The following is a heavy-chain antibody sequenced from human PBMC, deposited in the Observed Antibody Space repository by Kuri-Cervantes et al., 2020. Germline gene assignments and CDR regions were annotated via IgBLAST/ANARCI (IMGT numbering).Heavy chain of an antibody. Sequence: GGSLRLSCAASGFTFSSYAMSWVRQAPGKGLEWVSAISGSGGTTFYTDSVKGRFTISRDNSKNTLSLQMNTLRVEDTAVYYCTKRPSGSYRPFEYWGQGTLVTVSS. J-gene: IGHJ4*02. D-gene: IGHD3-3*01. V-gene: IGHV3-23*01. CDR1: GFTFSSYA. CDR3: TKRPSGSYRPFEY. CDR2: ISGSGGTT.